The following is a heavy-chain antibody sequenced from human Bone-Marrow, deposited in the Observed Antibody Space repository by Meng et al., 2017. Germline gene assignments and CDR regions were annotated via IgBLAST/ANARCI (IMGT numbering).Heavy chain of an antibody. J-gene: IGHJ4*02. CDR1: GGSISSYY. CDR2: IYYSGST. D-gene: IGHD6-13*01. CDR3: ARVLGIDVDY. Sequence: ESLKISCTVSGGSISSYYWGWIRQPPGKGLEWIGSIYYSGSTYYNPSLKSRVTISVDTSKNQFSLKLSSVTAADTAVYYCARVLGIDVDYWGQGTLVTVSS. V-gene: IGHV4-39*07.